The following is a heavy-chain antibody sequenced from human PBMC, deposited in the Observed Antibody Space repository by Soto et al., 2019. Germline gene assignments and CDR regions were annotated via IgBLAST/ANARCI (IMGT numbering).Heavy chain of an antibody. V-gene: IGHV6-1*01. Sequence: SQTLSLPCDISGDGVSSNSAAWNWIRQTPSRGLEWLGRTYYKSKWYNNYALSVQSRITVNPDTSKNQFSLQLNSVTPEDTAVYYCARGSWDDVSGHYYMDVWGKGTTVTVS. CDR3: ARGSWDDVSGHYYMDV. J-gene: IGHJ6*03. CDR1: GDGVSSNSAA. CDR2: TYYKSKWYN. D-gene: IGHD1-1*01.